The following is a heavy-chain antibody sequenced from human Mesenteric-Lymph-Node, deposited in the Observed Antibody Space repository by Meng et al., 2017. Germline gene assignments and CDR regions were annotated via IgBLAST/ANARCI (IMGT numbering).Heavy chain of an antibody. Sequence: GESLKISCAASGFTFTNYWFHWVRQVPGKGLVWVSRINIDGSSTTYTDSVKGRFTISRDNTKNTVFSQMNSLRVEGTAVYYCARALGAVAGTDYWGQGSLVTVSS. CDR2: INIDGSST. CDR1: GFTFTNYW. D-gene: IGHD6-19*01. V-gene: IGHV3-74*03. CDR3: ARALGAVAGTDY. J-gene: IGHJ4*02.